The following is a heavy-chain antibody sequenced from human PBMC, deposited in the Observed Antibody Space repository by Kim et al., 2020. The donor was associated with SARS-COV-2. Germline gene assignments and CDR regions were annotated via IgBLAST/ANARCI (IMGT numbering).Heavy chain of an antibody. CDR3: ARHYYDSSGYYYVTSTNWFDP. D-gene: IGHD3-22*01. CDR2: IYYSGST. CDR1: GGSISSSSYY. Sequence: SETLSLTCTVSGGSISSSSYYWGWIRQPPGKGLEWIGSIYYSGSTYYNPSLKSRVTISVDTSKNQFSLKLSSVTAADTAVYYCARHYYDSSGYYYVTSTNWFDPCGPGTLVTVSS. J-gene: IGHJ5*02. V-gene: IGHV4-39*01.